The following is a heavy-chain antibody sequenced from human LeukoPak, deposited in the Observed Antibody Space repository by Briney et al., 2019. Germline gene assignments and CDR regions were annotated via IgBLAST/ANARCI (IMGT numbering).Heavy chain of an antibody. CDR2: IYYSGST. CDR3: AREAQRSGPVDY. Sequence: SETLSLTCTVSGGSISSHYWSWIRQPPGKGLEWIGYIYYSGSTNYNPSLKSRVTISVDTSKNQFSLKLSSVTAADTAVYYCAREAQRSGPVDYWGQGTLVTVSS. CDR1: GGSISSHY. V-gene: IGHV4-59*11. J-gene: IGHJ4*02. D-gene: IGHD2-15*01.